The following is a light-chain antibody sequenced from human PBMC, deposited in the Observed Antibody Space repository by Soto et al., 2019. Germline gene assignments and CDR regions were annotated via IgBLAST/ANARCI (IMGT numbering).Light chain of an antibody. CDR3: SSYAGSNNWV. CDR2: GVT. V-gene: IGLV2-8*01. Sequence: QSALTQPPSASGSPGQSVTISCTGTSSDVGGYNYVSWYQQHPGKAPNLMMYGVTKLPSGVPDRFSGSKSGNTASLTVSVLQAEDEADYYCSSYAGSNNWVFGGGTKVTVL. CDR1: SSDVGGYNY. J-gene: IGLJ3*02.